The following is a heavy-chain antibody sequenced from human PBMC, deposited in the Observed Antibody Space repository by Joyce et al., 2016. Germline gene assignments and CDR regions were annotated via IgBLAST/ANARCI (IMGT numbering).Heavy chain of an antibody. CDR1: GFAFSTYT. CDR2: ISDNSRFI. J-gene: IGHJ4*02. CDR3: GRVDPTEQPIDY. Sequence: EVQLVESGGGLVKPGGSLRLSCAASGFAFSTYTMSWVRQAPGKGLEWVSSISDNSRFIYYVDSLKGRFTISRDNAKNSLYLQMNSLRAEDTAVYYCGRVDPTEQPIDYWGQGTLVTVSS. D-gene: IGHD6-13*01. V-gene: IGHV3-21*01.